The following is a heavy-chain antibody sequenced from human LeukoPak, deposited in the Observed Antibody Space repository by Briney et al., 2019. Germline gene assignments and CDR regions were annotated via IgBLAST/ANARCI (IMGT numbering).Heavy chain of an antibody. CDR1: GFTFSSYA. Sequence: GGSLRLSCAASGFTFSSYAMSWVRQAPGKGLEWVSAISGSGGSTYYADSVKGRFTISRDNSKNTLYLQMNSLRAEDTAVYYCAKYRDSSGYYPGLFDYWGQGTLVTVSS. V-gene: IGHV3-23*01. CDR3: AKYRDSSGYYPGLFDY. CDR2: ISGSGGST. J-gene: IGHJ4*02. D-gene: IGHD3-22*01.